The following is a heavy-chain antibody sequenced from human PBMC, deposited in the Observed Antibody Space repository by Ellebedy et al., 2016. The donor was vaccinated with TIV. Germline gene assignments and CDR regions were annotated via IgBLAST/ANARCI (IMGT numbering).Heavy chain of an antibody. Sequence: ASVKVSCKVSGHALTELSMHWVRQAPGQGLEWMGWISTSTGNPTYAQGFTGRFFFSLDTSVTTAYLQITNLKAEDTALYYCAGSVLGATNRLGDWGQGTLVTVSS. J-gene: IGHJ4*02. CDR3: AGSVLGATNRLGD. D-gene: IGHD1-26*01. CDR1: GHALTELS. V-gene: IGHV7-4-1*02. CDR2: ISTSTGNP.